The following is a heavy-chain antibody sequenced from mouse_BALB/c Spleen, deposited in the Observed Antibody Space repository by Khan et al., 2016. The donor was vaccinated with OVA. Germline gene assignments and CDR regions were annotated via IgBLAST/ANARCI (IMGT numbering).Heavy chain of an antibody. J-gene: IGHJ2*01. V-gene: IGHV14-1*02. CDR2: IDPENGNT. CDR3: LRSSRLYFDY. Sequence: VQLKESGTELVRPGALVRLSCTASGFNIKDYYIHWVKQRPDQGLEWIGWIDPENGNTIYDPKFQGKANITADTSSNTAYLQLSSLTSEDTAVYYCLRSSRLYFDYWGQGTTLTVSS. CDR1: GFNIKDYY. D-gene: IGHD6-1*01.